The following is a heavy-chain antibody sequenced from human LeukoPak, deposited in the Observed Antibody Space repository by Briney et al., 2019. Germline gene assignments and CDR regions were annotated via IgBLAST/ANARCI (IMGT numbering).Heavy chain of an antibody. CDR1: GYTFTSYG. Sequence: ASVKVSCKASGYTFTSYGISWVRQAPGQGLEWMGCIGAYNGNTNYAQKLQGRVTMTTDTSTSTAYMELRSLRSDDTAVYYCARFRAGVGEPYGDYWGQGTLVTVSS. CDR3: ARFRAGVGEPYGDY. V-gene: IGHV1-18*01. CDR2: IGAYNGNT. D-gene: IGHD3-10*01. J-gene: IGHJ4*02.